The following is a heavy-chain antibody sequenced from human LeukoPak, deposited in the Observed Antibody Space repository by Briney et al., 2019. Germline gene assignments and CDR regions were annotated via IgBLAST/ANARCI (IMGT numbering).Heavy chain of an antibody. CDR2: IYYTGNT. CDR3: ARGPHQGVRYYMDV. V-gene: IGHV4-59*01. D-gene: IGHD3-10*01. J-gene: IGHJ6*03. CDR1: GGSISNYY. Sequence: SETLSLTCTASGGSISNYYWNWLRQPPGKGLEWIGYIYYTGNTNYNPSLKSRVTISVDTSKNQFSLKLSSVTAADTAVYYCARGPHQGVRYYMDVWGKGTTVTISS.